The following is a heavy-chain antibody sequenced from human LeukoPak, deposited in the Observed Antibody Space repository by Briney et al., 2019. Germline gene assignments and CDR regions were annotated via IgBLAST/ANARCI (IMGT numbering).Heavy chain of an antibody. D-gene: IGHD3-10*01. CDR1: GRYW. CDR2: ISYDGSNK. V-gene: IGHV3-30*03. Sequence: GGSLRLSCAASGRYWMHWVRQAPGKGLVWVAVISYDGSNKYYADSVKGRFTISRDNSKNTLYLQMNSLRAEDTAVYYCARARGGYYFDYWGQGTLVTVSS. CDR3: ARARGGYYFDY. J-gene: IGHJ4*02.